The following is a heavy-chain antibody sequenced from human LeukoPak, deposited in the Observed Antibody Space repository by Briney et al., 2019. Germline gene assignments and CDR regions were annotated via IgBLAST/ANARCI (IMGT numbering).Heavy chain of an antibody. CDR1: GFTFSSYY. J-gene: IGHJ4*02. CDR3: ARVKLELDY. Sequence: PGGSLRLSCAASGFTFSSYYMSWVRQPPGKGLEWIGEINHSGSTNYNPSLKSRVTISVDTSKNQFSLKLSSVTAADTAVYYCARVKLELDYWGQGTLVTVSS. CDR2: INHSGST. V-gene: IGHV4-34*01. D-gene: IGHD1-1*01.